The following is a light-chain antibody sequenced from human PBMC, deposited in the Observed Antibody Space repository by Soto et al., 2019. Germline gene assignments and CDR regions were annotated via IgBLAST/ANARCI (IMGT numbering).Light chain of an antibody. Sequence: QSVLTQPPSASGTPGQRVTISCSGSSSNIGSNYVSWYQQLPGTAPKLLIYRNNQRPSGVPDRFSGSKSGTSASLAISGLRSEDEADYYWAAWDDSLSGYVFGTGTKLTVL. J-gene: IGLJ1*01. CDR1: SSNIGSNY. V-gene: IGLV1-47*01. CDR2: RNN. CDR3: AAWDDSLSGYV.